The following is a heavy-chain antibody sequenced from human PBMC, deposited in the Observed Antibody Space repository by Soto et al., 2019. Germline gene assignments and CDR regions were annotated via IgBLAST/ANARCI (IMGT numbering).Heavy chain of an antibody. CDR3: ARDQGVVLAYYFDY. CDR2: ISYDGSNK. CDR1: RFMFRTYA. D-gene: IGHD3-22*01. J-gene: IGHJ4*02. V-gene: IGHV3-30-3*01. Sequence: QVQLVESGGGVVQPGRSLRLSCAASRFMFRTYAMHWVRQAPGKGQEWVAVISYDGSNKYYADSVKGRFTVSRDNSENTLYLQMNSLRAEDTAVYYCARDQGVVLAYYFDYWGQGALVTVSS.